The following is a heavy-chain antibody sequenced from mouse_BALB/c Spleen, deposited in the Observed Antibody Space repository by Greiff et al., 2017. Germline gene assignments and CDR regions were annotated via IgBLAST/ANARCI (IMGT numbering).Heavy chain of an antibody. V-gene: IGHV5-17*02. J-gene: IGHJ2*01. CDR3: ARDYYGGFDY. CDR2: ISSGSSTI. D-gene: IGHD1-1*01. CDR1: GFTFSSFG. Sequence: EVKLVESGGGLVQPGGSRKLSCAASGFTFSSFGMHWVRQAPEKGLEWVAYISSGSSTIYYADTVKGRFTISRDNPKNTLFLQMTSLRSEDTAMYYCARDYYGGFDYWGQGTTLTVSS.